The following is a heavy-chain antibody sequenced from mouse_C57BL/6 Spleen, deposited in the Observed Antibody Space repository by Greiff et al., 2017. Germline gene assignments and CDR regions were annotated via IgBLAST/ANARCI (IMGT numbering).Heavy chain of an antibody. Sequence: QVQLQQSGPELVKPGASVKLSCKASGYTFTSYDINWVKQRPGQGLEWIGWIYPRDGSTKYNEKFKGKATLTVDTSSSTAYMELHSLTSEDSAVYFCARKGWDGEVSYFDYWGQGTTLTVSS. CDR3: ARKGWDGEVSYFDY. CDR1: GYTFTSYD. CDR2: IYPRDGST. V-gene: IGHV1-85*01. D-gene: IGHD3-3*01. J-gene: IGHJ2*01.